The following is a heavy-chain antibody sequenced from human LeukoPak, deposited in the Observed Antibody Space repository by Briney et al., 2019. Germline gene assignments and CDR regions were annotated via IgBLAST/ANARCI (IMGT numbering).Heavy chain of an antibody. CDR2: INHSGST. CDR3: ARGRYCSSTSCYVYYFDY. CDR1: GGSFSGYY. D-gene: IGHD2-2*01. Sequence: SETLSLTCAVYGGSFSGYYWSWIRQPPGKGLEWIGEINHSGSTNYNPSLKSRVTISVDTSKNQFSLKLSSATAADTAVYYCARGRYCSSTSCYVYYFDYWGQGTLVTVSS. V-gene: IGHV4-34*01. J-gene: IGHJ4*02.